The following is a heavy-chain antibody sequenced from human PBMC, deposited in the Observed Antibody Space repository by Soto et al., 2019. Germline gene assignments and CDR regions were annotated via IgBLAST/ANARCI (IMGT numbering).Heavy chain of an antibody. CDR3: ARDIVVVPAPGYYYYGMDV. V-gene: IGHV1-69*13. J-gene: IGHJ6*02. Sequence: SVKVSCQASRGSFSNYAISCVREAPGQGLEWMGGIIPIFGTANYAQKFQGRVTITADESTSTAYMGLSSLRSEDTAVYYCARDIVVVPAPGYYYYGMDVWGQGTTVTVSS. D-gene: IGHD2-2*01. CDR1: RGSFSNYA. CDR2: IIPIFGTA.